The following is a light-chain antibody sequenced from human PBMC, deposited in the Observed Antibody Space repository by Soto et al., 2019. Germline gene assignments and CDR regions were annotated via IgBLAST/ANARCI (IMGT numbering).Light chain of an antibody. V-gene: IGKV1-5*01. CDR2: DAS. Sequence: DIPMTQSPSTLSASVGDRVTISCRASQSIQTWLAWYQQRPGKAPNLLLFDASDLASGVSSRFSGSGSGAEFTLTISSLQADEFATYSCQQYESYPYTFGRGTRLEIK. CDR1: QSIQTW. CDR3: QQYESYPYT. J-gene: IGKJ2*01.